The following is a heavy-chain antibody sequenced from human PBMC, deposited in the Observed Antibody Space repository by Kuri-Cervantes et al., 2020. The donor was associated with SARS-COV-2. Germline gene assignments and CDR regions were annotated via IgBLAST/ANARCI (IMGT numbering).Heavy chain of an antibody. CDR1: GYTFTHYY. V-gene: IGHV1-2*04. Sequence: ASVKVSCKTSGYTFTHYYIHWVRQAPGQGLEWMGWINPNSGSTKSAQNFQGWVTMTRDTSISTAYMELSRLKSDDTAVYYCARAPPGIQLWFGDYWGQGTPVTVSS. CDR2: INPNSGST. D-gene: IGHD3-10*01. J-gene: IGHJ4*02. CDR3: ARAPPGIQLWFGDY.